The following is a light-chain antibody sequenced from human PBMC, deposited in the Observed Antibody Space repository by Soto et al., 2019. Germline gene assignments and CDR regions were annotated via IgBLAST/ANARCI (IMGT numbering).Light chain of an antibody. J-gene: IGKJ1*01. V-gene: IGKV3-15*01. CDR1: QSITNN. CDR3: QQYKTWPRT. CDR2: DTS. Sequence: ETVMTQSPATLSVSPGERATLSCRASQSITNNVAWYQQRPGQPPRLLSYDTSTRATGIPARFSGSGSGTEFTLTISSLQSEDFAVYYCQQYKTWPRTFGQGTKVEI.